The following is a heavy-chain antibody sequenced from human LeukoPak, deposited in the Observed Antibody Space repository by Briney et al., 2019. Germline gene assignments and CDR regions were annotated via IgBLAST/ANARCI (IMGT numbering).Heavy chain of an antibody. CDR3: ASGSGYSYGPGNY. D-gene: IGHD5-18*01. V-gene: IGHV1-69*05. CDR2: IIPIFGTA. J-gene: IGHJ4*02. Sequence: ASVKVSCKASGGTFSSYAISWVRQAPGQGLEWMGGIIPIFGTANYAQKFQGRVTITTDESTSTAYMELSSPRSEDTAVYYCASGSGYSYGPGNYWGPGTMVTVSS. CDR1: GGTFSSYA.